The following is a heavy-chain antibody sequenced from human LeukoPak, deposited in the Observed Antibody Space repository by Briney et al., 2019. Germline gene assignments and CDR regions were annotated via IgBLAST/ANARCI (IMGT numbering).Heavy chain of an antibody. J-gene: IGHJ5*02. D-gene: IGHD1-26*01. V-gene: IGHV4-61*01. CDR3: ARSRAFNSGAFDP. CDR2: IYNGVNT. CDR1: GASVSSASY. Sequence: SETLSLTCTVSGASVSSASYWTWIRQPPGKGVEWIAHIYNGVNTNYNPSLKSRVTISVDTSKNQLSLRLNSVTAADTAVYYCARSRAFNSGAFDPWGQGSLVTVSS.